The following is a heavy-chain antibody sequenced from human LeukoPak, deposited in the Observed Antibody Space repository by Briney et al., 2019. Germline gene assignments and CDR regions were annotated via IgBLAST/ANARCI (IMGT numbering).Heavy chain of an antibody. CDR3: APILYDSSGYYFDY. V-gene: IGHV4-39*02. D-gene: IGHD3-22*01. J-gene: IGHJ4*02. CDR1: GGSISSSTDY. CDR2: IHYSGNT. Sequence: SETLSLTCTVSGGSISSSTDYWAWIRQPPGKGLEWIGSIHYSGNTYYNPSLKSRVTISIDTSKNHFSLKLSSVTAADTAVYYCAPILYDSSGYYFDYWGQGTLVTVSS.